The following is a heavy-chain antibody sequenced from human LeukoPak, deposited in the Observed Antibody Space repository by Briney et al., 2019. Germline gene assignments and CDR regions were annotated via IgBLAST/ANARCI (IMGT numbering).Heavy chain of an antibody. CDR1: GFTFSSYA. Sequence: KTGGSLRLSCAASGFTFSSYAMSWVRQAPGKGLEWVSSISSSSSYIYYADSVKGRFTISRDNAKNSLYLQMNSLRAEDTAVYYCARDSDDYSNYDAYYYYMDVWGKGTTVTVSS. CDR3: ARDSDDYSNYDAYYYYMDV. J-gene: IGHJ6*03. CDR2: ISSSSSYI. V-gene: IGHV3-21*01. D-gene: IGHD4-11*01.